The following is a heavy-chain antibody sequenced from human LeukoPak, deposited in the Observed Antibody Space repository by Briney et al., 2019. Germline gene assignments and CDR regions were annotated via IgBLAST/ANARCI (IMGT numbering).Heavy chain of an antibody. Sequence: PSETLSLTCTVSGGSISSSIYYWGWIRQPPGKGLEWIGYIYYSGSTNYNPSLKSRVTISVDTSKNQFSLKLSSVTAADTAVYYCARFYGYSSSRIHAFDIWGQGTMVTVSS. V-gene: IGHV4-61*05. J-gene: IGHJ3*02. D-gene: IGHD6-6*01. CDR2: IYYSGST. CDR3: ARFYGYSSSRIHAFDI. CDR1: GGSISSSIYY.